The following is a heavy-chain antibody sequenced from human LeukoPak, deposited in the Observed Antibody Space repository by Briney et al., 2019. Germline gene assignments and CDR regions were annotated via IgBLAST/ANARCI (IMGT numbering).Heavy chain of an antibody. CDR2: IYYSGST. J-gene: IGHJ3*02. Sequence: NPSETLSLTCTVSGGSISSSSYYWGWIRQPPGKGLEWIGSIYYSGSTYYNPSLKSRVTISVDTSKNQFSLKLSSVTAADTAVYYCARDDYLDAFDIWGQGTMVTVSS. D-gene: IGHD4-11*01. CDR1: GGSISSSSYY. V-gene: IGHV4-39*07. CDR3: ARDDYLDAFDI.